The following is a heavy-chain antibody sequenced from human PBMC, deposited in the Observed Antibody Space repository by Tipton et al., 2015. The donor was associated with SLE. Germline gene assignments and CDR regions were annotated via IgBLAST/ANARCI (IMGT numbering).Heavy chain of an antibody. D-gene: IGHD6-25*01. CDR2: ISFDGSNQ. V-gene: IGHV3-30*02. J-gene: IGHJ6*02. Sequence: SLRLSCAASGLTVSSNAMHWVRQAPGKGLEWVAFISFDGSNQYYADSVKGRFTISRDNSKNTLYLQMNSLRAEDTAVYYCAKDHGSSGAYGMDVWGQGTTVTVSS. CDR3: AKDHGSSGAYGMDV. CDR1: GLTVSSNA.